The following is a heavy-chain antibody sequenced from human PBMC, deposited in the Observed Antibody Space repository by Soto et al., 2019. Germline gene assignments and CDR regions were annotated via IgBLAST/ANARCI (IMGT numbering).Heavy chain of an antibody. V-gene: IGHV1-69*12. CDR3: AKGAVAGTPTSYYYYGMDV. Sequence: QVQLLQSGAEVKKPGSSVRVSCEASGGTFRTYAISWVRQAPGQGLEWMGEIIPIFGTVNYAQKFQGRVTITADESTTPVYMDLRSLRSEDTDVYYCAKGAVAGTPTSYYYYGMDVWGQGTTVTVSS. D-gene: IGHD6-19*01. CDR2: IIPIFGTV. J-gene: IGHJ6*02. CDR1: GGTFRTYA.